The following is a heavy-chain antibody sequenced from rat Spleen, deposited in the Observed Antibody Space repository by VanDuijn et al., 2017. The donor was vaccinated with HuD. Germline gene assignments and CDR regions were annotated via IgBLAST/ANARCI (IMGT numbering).Heavy chain of an antibody. V-gene: IGHV5S10*01. CDR1: GFTFNNYW. J-gene: IGHJ2*01. Sequence: EVQLVESGGGLVLPGRSLKLSCVASGFTFNNYWMSWARQAPKKGLEWVATIIYDGSRTYYRDSVKGRFTISRDNVESSLYLQMDSLRSEDTATYYCTTTGYEDYWGQGVMVTVSS. D-gene: IGHD1-12*01. CDR2: IIYDGSRT. CDR3: TTTGYEDY.